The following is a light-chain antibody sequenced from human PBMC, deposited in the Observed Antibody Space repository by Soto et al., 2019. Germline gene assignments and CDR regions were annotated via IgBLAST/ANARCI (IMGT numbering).Light chain of an antibody. CDR1: SSNIGAGYD. V-gene: IGLV1-40*01. CDR3: QSYDRSVSATDV. CDR2: GNN. Sequence: QSVLAQPPSVSGAPGQRVTISCTGSSSNIGAGYDVHWYQQVPGTAPKLLIYGNNNRPSGVPDRFSGSTSGTSASLAITGLQAEDEADYYCQSYDRSVSATDVFGTGTKVTVL. J-gene: IGLJ1*01.